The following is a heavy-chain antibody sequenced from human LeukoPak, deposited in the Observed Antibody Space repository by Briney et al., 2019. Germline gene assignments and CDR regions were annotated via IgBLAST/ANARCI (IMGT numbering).Heavy chain of an antibody. CDR1: GGSISSNGYV. CDR3: ARHSWTGYDLKNYYGMDV. J-gene: IGHJ6*02. V-gene: IGHV4-39*01. Sequence: PSETLSLTCTVWGGSISSNGYVGGWVRQSPGKGLVWIVNMQYSGTTYYHPSLKSPVNISVAPSKNQSSLNLSSVTAADTAVYSCARHSWTGYDLKNYYGMDVWGQGTTVTVSS. CDR2: MQYSGTT. D-gene: IGHD5-12*01.